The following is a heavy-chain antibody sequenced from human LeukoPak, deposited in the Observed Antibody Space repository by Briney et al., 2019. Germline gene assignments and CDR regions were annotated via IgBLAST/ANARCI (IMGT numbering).Heavy chain of an antibody. CDR2: INHSGST. J-gene: IGHJ4*02. V-gene: IGHV4-34*01. Sequence: SETLSLTCAVYGGSFSGYYWSWIRQPPGKGLEWIGEINHSGSTNYNPSLKSRGTITIDTSSNHFSLRLTSVTAADTAVYYCAKGGDSYKVGNYWGQGTLVTVSS. CDR3: AKGGDSYKVGNY. D-gene: IGHD5-24*01. CDR1: GGSFSGYY.